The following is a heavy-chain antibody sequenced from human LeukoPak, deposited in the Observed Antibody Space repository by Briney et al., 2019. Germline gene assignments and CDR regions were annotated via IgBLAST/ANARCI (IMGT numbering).Heavy chain of an antibody. J-gene: IGHJ3*02. D-gene: IGHD6-13*01. CDR2: INPSGGST. CDR3: ARERGLSSQGDAFDI. V-gene: IGHV1-46*01. Sequence: ASVNVSCKASGYTLTSYYMHWVRQAPGQGLEWMGIINPSGGSTRYAQKFQGRVTMTRDTSTSTVYMELSSLRSEDTAVYYCARERGLSSQGDAFDIWGQGTMVTVSS. CDR1: GYTLTSYY.